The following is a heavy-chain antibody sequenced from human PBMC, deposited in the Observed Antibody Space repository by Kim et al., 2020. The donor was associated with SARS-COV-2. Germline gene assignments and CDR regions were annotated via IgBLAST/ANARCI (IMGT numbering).Heavy chain of an antibody. Sequence: GGSLRLSCAASGFTFSDYYMSWIRQAPGKGLGWVAYISSSGSTIYYADSVKGRFTISRDNAKNSLYLQINSLRAEDTAVYYCARPHYYDILTGYTHYYFDYWGQGTLVTVSS. J-gene: IGHJ4*02. V-gene: IGHV3-11*01. CDR3: ARPHYYDILTGYTHYYFDY. D-gene: IGHD3-9*01. CDR2: ISSSGSTI. CDR1: GFTFSDYY.